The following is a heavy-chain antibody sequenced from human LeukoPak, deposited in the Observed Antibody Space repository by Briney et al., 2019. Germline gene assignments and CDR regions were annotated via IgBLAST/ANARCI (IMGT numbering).Heavy chain of an antibody. J-gene: IGHJ4*02. V-gene: IGHV5-51*01. Sequence: PGESLKLSCKASGYSFSSYWIGWVRQMPGKGLELMGIIYPGDSDTRYSPSFQGQVTISADKSINTAYVQWSSLKAPDTAIYYCARLQWELPDYWGQGTLVTVSS. CDR1: GYSFSSYW. CDR3: ARLQWELPDY. CDR2: IYPGDSDT. D-gene: IGHD1-26*01.